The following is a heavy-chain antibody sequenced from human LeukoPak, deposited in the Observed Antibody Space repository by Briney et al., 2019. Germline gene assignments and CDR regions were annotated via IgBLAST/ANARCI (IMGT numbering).Heavy chain of an antibody. CDR3: ARAGSRSWIQLWHYFDY. CDR1: GFSISSGYY. J-gene: IGHJ4*02. CDR2: INHSGST. V-gene: IGHV4-38-2*02. D-gene: IGHD5-18*01. Sequence: SETLSLTCTVSGFSISSGYYWGWIRQPPGKGLEWIGEINHSGSTNYNPSLKSRVTISVDTSKNQFSLKLSSVTAADTAVYYCARAGSRSWIQLWHYFDYWGQGTLVTVSS.